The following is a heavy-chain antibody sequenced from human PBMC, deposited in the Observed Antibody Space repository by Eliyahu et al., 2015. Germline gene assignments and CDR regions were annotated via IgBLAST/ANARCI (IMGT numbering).Heavy chain of an antibody. V-gene: IGHV3-11*06. CDR3: ARHPGGGGWRNGYLDY. CDR1: GFIFSDHY. CDR2: TSSGGSST. D-gene: IGHD3-3*01. J-gene: IGHJ4*02. Sequence: QVQLVESGGGLVKPGGSLRLSCAAXGFIFSDHYMSWXRQAPGKGLEWVSYTSSGGSSTNYADSVKGRFTISRDNAKNSLYLQMNSLRAEDTAVYYCARHPGGGGWRNGYLDYWGQGALVTVSS.